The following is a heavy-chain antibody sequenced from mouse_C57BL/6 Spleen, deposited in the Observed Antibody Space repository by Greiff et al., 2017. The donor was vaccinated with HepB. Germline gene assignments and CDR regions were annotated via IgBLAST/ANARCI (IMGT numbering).Heavy chain of an antibody. Sequence: VQLQESGAELVRPGASVKLSCKASGYTFTDYYINWVKQRPGQGLEWIARIYPGSGNTYYNEKFKGKATLTAEKSSSTAYMQLSSLTSEDSAVYFCARAYYDYERRGAMDYWGQGTSVTVSS. V-gene: IGHV1-76*01. CDR2: IYPGSGNT. CDR3: ARAYYDYERRGAMDY. CDR1: GYTFTDYY. D-gene: IGHD2-4*01. J-gene: IGHJ4*01.